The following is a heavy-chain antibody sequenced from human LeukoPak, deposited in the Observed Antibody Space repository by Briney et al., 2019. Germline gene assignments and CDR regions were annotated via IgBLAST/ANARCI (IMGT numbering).Heavy chain of an antibody. CDR2: IKQDGTEK. V-gene: IGHV3-7*01. CDR1: GFTVSSNY. Sequence: PGGSLRLSCAASGFTVSSNYMSWVRQTPGKGLEWVASIKQDGTEKYYVDSVKGRFTISKDNSKNSLYLQMNTLRAEDTAVYYCAREDHSTYAYWGQGTLVTVSS. CDR3: AREDHSTYAY. J-gene: IGHJ4*02. D-gene: IGHD2/OR15-2a*01.